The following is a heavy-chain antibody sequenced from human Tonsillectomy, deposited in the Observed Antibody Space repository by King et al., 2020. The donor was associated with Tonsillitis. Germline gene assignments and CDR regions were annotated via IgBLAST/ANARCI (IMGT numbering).Heavy chain of an antibody. D-gene: IGHD6-19*01. CDR1: GFTFSSYG. J-gene: IGHJ4*02. Sequence: VQLVESGGGVVQPGRSLRLSCAASGFTFSSYGMHWVRRAPGKGLEWVAVISYDGNNKYNAGSVKGRFTISRDNSKDTLYLQMNSLRGEDTAVYYCAKGHSSGWFYFDSWGQGTLVTVSS. V-gene: IGHV3-30*18. CDR2: ISYDGNNK. CDR3: AKGHSSGWFYFDS.